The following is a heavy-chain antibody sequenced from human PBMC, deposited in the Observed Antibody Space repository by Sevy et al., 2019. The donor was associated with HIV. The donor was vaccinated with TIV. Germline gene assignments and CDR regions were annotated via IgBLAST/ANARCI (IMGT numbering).Heavy chain of an antibody. CDR1: VASVSSGKYY. CDR2: VSYSGRT. V-gene: IGHV4-61*01. J-gene: IGHJ4*02. CDR3: AREIYCYENSGFYYFDS. D-gene: IGHD3-22*01. Sequence: SETLSLTCNVSVASVSSGKYYWTWIRQPPGKDLEWIGHVSYSGRTNYNPSLKSRVTISEDTSKNQFSLSLNSVTAADTATYYCAREIYCYENSGFYYFDSWGLGILVTVSS.